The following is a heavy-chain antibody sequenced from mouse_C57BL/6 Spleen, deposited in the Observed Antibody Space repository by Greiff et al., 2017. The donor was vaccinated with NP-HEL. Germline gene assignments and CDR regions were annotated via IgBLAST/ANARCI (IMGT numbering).Heavy chain of an antibody. D-gene: IGHD2-1*01. Sequence: VKLMESGPGLVAPSQSLSITCTVSGFSLTSYGVHWVRQPPGKGLEWLVVIWSDGSTTYNSALKSRLSISKDNSKSQVFLKMNSLQTDDTAMYYCARHYGNFYAMDYWGQGTSVTVSS. V-gene: IGHV2-6-1*01. J-gene: IGHJ4*01. CDR3: ARHYGNFYAMDY. CDR1: GFSLTSYG. CDR2: IWSDGST.